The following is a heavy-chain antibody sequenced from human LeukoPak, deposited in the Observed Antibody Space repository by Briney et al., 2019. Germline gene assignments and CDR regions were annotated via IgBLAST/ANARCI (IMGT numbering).Heavy chain of an antibody. CDR3: ASQTDHYYDSSGYYYVDY. CDR2: ISSSSSYI. CDR1: GFTFSSYS. V-gene: IGHV3-21*01. Sequence: GGSLRLSCAASGFTFSSYSMNWVRQAPGKGLEWVSSISSSSSYIYYADSVKGRFTIPRDNAKNSLYLQMNSLRAEDTAVYYCASQTDHYYDSSGYYYVDYWGQGTLVTVSS. J-gene: IGHJ4*02. D-gene: IGHD3-22*01.